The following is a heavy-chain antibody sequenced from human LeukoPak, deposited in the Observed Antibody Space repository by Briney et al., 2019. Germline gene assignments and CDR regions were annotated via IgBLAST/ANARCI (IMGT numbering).Heavy chain of an antibody. Sequence: GASVKVSCKASGYTFTGYYMHWVRQAPGQGLEWMGWINPNSGGTNYAQKFQGRVTMTRATSISTAYMELSRLRSDDTAVYYCARDKASHIRYFGWLPYYYGMDVWGQGTTVTVSS. D-gene: IGHD3-9*01. CDR1: GYTFTGYY. J-gene: IGHJ6*02. CDR3: ARDKASHIRYFGWLPYYYGMDV. V-gene: IGHV1-2*02. CDR2: INPNSGGT.